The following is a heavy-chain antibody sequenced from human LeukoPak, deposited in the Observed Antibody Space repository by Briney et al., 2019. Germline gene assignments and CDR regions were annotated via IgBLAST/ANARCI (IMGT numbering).Heavy chain of an antibody. V-gene: IGHV3-48*01. D-gene: IGHD5-18*01. CDR2: ISSSSSTI. Sequence: GGSLRLSCTASGFTFSSYSMNWVRQAPGKGLEWVSYISSSSSTIYYADSVKGRFTISRDNAKNSLYLQMNSLRAEDTAVYYCARKRGSEWIQLWLDAFDIWGQGTMVTVSS. J-gene: IGHJ3*02. CDR1: GFTFSSYS. CDR3: ARKRGSEWIQLWLDAFDI.